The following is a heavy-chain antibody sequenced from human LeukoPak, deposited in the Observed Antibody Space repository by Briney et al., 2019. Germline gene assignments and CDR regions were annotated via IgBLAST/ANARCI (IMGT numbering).Heavy chain of an antibody. V-gene: IGHV5-51*01. D-gene: IGHD3-16*02. CDR1: GYSFTSYW. CDR3: GSKVITVGGVIRILDY. CDR2: IYPGDSDT. J-gene: IGHJ4*02. Sequence: GESLKISCKGSGYSFTSYWIGWVRQMPGKGLEWMGIIYPGDSDTRYSPSFQGQVTISADKYISTAYLQWSSLMASDPAMYYCGSKVITVGGVIRILDYRGQGTLVTVSS.